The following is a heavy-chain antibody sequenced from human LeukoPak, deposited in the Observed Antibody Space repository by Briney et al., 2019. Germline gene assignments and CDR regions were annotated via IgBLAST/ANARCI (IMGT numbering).Heavy chain of an antibody. V-gene: IGHV1-2*02. D-gene: IGHD1-26*01. CDR2: IKPNSGDT. Sequence: WASVKVSCKPSGYPFSGHYINWVRHAPGQGLEWMGWIKPNSGDTNYAQKFQGRLTMTRGTTISTVYMELNRLTSDDTAVYYCARGDEWGLAIDFWGQGTLITVSS. CDR1: GYPFSGHY. CDR3: ARGDEWGLAIDF. J-gene: IGHJ4*02.